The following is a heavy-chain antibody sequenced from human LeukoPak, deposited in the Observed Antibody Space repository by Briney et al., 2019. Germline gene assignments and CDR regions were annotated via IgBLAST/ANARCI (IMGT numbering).Heavy chain of an antibody. J-gene: IGHJ3*02. V-gene: IGHV3-21*01. CDR3: ARDDYGDYGLGAFDI. Sequence: GGSLRLSCAASGLTFSSYSMNWVRQAPGKGLEWVSSISSSSSYIYYADSVKGRFTISRDNAKNSLYLQMNSLRAEDTAVYYCARDDYGDYGLGAFDIWGQGTMVTVSS. CDR1: GLTFSSYS. D-gene: IGHD4-17*01. CDR2: ISSSSSYI.